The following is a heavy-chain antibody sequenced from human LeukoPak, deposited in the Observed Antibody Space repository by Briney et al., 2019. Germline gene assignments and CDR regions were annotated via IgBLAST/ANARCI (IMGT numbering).Heavy chain of an antibody. CDR2: ISYDGSNK. CDR3: ARGFCTDTSCFNDY. D-gene: IGHD2-2*01. CDR1: GFTFSSYA. Sequence: PGGSLRLSCAASGFTFSSYAFHWVRQAPGKGLEWVAAISYDGSNKYHADSVKGRFTISRDTSKNTLYLQMNSLRAEDTALYYCARGFCTDTSCFNDYWGQGTLVTVSS. V-gene: IGHV3-30-3*01. J-gene: IGHJ4*02.